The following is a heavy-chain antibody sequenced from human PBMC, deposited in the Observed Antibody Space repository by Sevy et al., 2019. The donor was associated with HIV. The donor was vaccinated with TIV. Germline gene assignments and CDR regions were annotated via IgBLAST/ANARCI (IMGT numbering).Heavy chain of an antibody. D-gene: IGHD2-21*02. CDR3: ARGDETDRDFEY. Sequence: GGSLRLSCAASGFSFSTYSINWVRQAPGKGLEWLSYISSSSSSIYYADSVKGRFTISRDNAKNSLYLQMNSLRAEDTALYYCARGDETDRDFEYWGQGTLVTVSS. CDR1: GFSFSTYS. CDR2: ISSSSSSI. J-gene: IGHJ4*02. V-gene: IGHV3-48*01.